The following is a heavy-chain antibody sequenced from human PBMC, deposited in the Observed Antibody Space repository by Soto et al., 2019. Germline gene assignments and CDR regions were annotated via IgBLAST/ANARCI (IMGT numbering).Heavy chain of an antibody. CDR1: GGSISSGDYY. J-gene: IGHJ5*02. CDR2: IYYSGST. CDR3: VSEGGDNWLDP. D-gene: IGHD3-16*01. Sequence: QVQLQESGPGLVKPSQTLSLTCTVSGGSISSGDYYWSWIRQPPGKGLEWIGYIYYSGSTFYNPSLKNQVTISLDTSKIQFSLKLSSVTAADTAVYYCVSEGGDNWLDPWGQGTLVTVSS. V-gene: IGHV4-30-4*01.